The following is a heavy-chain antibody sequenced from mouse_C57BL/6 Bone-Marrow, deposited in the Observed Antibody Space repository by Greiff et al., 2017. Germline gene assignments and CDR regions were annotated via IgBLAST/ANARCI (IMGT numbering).Heavy chain of an antibody. CDR2: IDPSDSYA. V-gene: IGHV1-59*01. CDR1: GYTFTSYW. Sequence: VQLQQPGAELVRPGTSVKLSCKASGYTFTSYWMHWVKQRPGQGLEWIGVIDPSDSYANYNQKFKGKATLTVDTSSSTAYMQLSSLTSEDSAVYYCARGVIYDGYLFDYWGQGTTLTVSS. D-gene: IGHD2-3*01. CDR3: ARGVIYDGYLFDY. J-gene: IGHJ2*01.